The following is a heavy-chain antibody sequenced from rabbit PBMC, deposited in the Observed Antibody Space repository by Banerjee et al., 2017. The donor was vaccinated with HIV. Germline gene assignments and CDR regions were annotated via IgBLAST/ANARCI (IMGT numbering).Heavy chain of an antibody. CDR1: GSDISSYH. CDR3: AREEYVGYGYANL. Sequence: QEQLKETGGGLVQPGGSLTLSCKASGSDISSYHMGWVRQAPGRGLEWIACINTSSGNTVYASWAKGRFTISKTSSTTVTLQMTSLTAADTATYFCAREEYVGYGYANLWGPGTLVTVS. D-gene: IGHD6-1*01. V-gene: IGHV1S45*01. J-gene: IGHJ4*01. CDR2: INTSSGNT.